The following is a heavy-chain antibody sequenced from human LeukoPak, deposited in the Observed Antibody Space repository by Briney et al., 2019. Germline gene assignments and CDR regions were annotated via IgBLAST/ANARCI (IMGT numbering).Heavy chain of an antibody. CDR3: ARGRWTDVARGSYYFDY. D-gene: IGHD3-10*01. CDR2: IIPIFGTA. CDR1: GGTFSSYA. V-gene: IGHV1-69*01. J-gene: IGHJ4*02. Sequence: SVKVSCKASGGTFSSYAISWVRQAPGQGLEWMGGIIPIFGTANYAQKFQGRVTITADESTSTAYMELSSLRSEDTAVYYCARGRWTDVARGSYYFDYWGQGTLVSVSS.